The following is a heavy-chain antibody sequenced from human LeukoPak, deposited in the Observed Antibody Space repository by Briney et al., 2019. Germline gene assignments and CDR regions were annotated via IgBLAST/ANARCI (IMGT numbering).Heavy chain of an antibody. D-gene: IGHD5-18*01. CDR3: ARDRVDTDGFGWFDP. CDR2: IYYSGST. J-gene: IGHJ5*02. Sequence: PSETLSLTCTVSGGYISSYYWSWIRQPPGKGLEWIGYIYYSGSTNYNPSLKSRVTISVDTSKNQFSLKLSSVTAADTAVYYCARDRVDTDGFGWFDPWGQGTLVTVSS. V-gene: IGHV4-59*01. CDR1: GGYISSYY.